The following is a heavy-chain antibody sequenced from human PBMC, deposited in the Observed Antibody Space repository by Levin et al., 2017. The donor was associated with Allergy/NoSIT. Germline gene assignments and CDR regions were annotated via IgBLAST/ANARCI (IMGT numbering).Heavy chain of an antibody. CDR1: GYSFTSYW. J-gene: IGHJ6*03. D-gene: IGHD1-1*01. V-gene: IGHV5-51*01. Sequence: GGSLRLSCQGSGYSFTSYWIGWARQMPGKGLEWMGIIYPGDSDTRYSPSFQGQVTISADKSISTAYLQWSSLKASDTAIYYCARRGTRDYYYYMDVWGKGTTVTVSS. CDR2: IYPGDSDT. CDR3: ARRGTRDYYYYMDV.